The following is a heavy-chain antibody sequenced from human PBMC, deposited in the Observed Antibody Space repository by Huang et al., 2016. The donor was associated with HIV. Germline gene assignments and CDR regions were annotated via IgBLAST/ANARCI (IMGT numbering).Heavy chain of an antibody. V-gene: IGHV3-48*01. CDR1: GYTFSTYS. D-gene: IGHD3-22*01. J-gene: IGHJ4*02. Sequence: EVQLVESGGGLAQPGGSLRLSCVASGYTFSTYSMNWVRQAPGEGLEWVSYISKTSGATSYAEAVKGRFTVSRDNVKNSLYLQMNRLRVEDTAMYYCVRDSSSGLQLRYWGQGALVIVS. CDR2: ISKTSGAT. CDR3: VRDSSSGLQLRY.